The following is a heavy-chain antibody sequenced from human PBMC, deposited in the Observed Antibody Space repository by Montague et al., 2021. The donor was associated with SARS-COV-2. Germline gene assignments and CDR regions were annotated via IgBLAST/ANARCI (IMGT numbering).Heavy chain of an antibody. D-gene: IGHD1-26*01. J-gene: IGHJ4*02. CDR2: ITGSGGST. V-gene: IGHV3-23*01. CDR1: GFTFSSYA. CDR3: AKGGVWERRGLTTFDY. Sequence: SLRLSCAASGFTFSSYAMSWVRQAPGKGLEWVSTITGSGGSTYYADPVKGRFTISRDNSKNTLYLQMNSLRAEDTAVYYCAKGGVWERRGLTTFDYWGQGTLVTVSS.